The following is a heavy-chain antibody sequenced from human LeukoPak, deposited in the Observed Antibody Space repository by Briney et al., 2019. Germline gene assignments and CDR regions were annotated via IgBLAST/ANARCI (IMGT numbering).Heavy chain of an antibody. J-gene: IGHJ4*02. Sequence: GGSLRLSCAASGFTFSSYGMHWVRQAPGKGLEWVCGISNSGESPYYANSVEGRFTISRDNSKNTLYLEINSLRAEDTAVYYCAKKSRDGYNPFDYVGQGTLVTVSS. CDR2: ISNSGESP. CDR1: GFTFSSYG. CDR3: AKKSRDGYNPFDY. V-gene: IGHV3-23*01. D-gene: IGHD5-24*01.